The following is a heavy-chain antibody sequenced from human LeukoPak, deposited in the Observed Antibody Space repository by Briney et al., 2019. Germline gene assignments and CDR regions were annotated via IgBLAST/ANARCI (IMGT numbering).Heavy chain of an antibody. CDR2: ISAYNGNT. CDR3: ARGGRVEASSWYWDYFDY. Sequence: ASVKVSCKASGYTFTSYGISWVRQAPGQGLEWMGWISAYNGNTNYAQKLQGRVTMTTDTSTSTAYMELRSLRSDDTAVYYCARGGRVEASSWYWDYFDYWGQGTLVTVSS. V-gene: IGHV1-18*01. D-gene: IGHD6-13*01. J-gene: IGHJ4*02. CDR1: GYTFTSYG.